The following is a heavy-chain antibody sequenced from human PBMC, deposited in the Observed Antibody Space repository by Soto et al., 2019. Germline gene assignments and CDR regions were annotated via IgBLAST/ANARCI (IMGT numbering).Heavy chain of an antibody. D-gene: IGHD5-18*01. CDR2: INPSGGST. J-gene: IGHJ4*02. Sequence: GVSVKVSCKASGYTFTSYYMHWVRQAPGQGLEWMGIINPSGGSTSYAQKFQGRVTMTRDTSTSTVYMELSSLRSEDTAVYYCASVDTAMVTVYYWCKGTRVTVSS. CDR1: GYTFTSYY. V-gene: IGHV1-46*01. CDR3: ASVDTAMVTVYY.